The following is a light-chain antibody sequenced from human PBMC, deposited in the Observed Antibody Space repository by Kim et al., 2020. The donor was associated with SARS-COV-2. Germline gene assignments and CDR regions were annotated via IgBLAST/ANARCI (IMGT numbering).Light chain of an antibody. CDR3: QQYNAWVT. V-gene: IGKV3-15*01. CDR1: QRVSSK. J-gene: IGKJ4*01. Sequence: EIVMTQSPATLSVSPGERATLSCRASQRVSSKLAWYQQKPGQAPRLLIYGASTRATGIPARFSGSGSGTEFTLTISSLQSEDFAVYYCQQYNAWVTFGGGTKVDIK. CDR2: GAS.